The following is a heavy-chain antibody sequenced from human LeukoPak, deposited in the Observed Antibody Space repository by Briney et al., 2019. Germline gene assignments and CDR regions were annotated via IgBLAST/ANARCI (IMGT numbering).Heavy chain of an antibody. J-gene: IGHJ4*02. CDR1: GYTFTSYY. CDR3: ARDPGCGTHPSGWYDCVYFDT. D-gene: IGHD6-19*01. Sequence: ASVKVSCKASGYTFTSYYMHWVRQAPGRGLEWVGILNPNGGGFTMYAQHFQGRVTMTRDISTYTVYMELTSLRSEDTAVYFCARDPGCGTHPSGWYDCVYFDTWGQGTLVTVSS. CDR2: LNPNGGGFT. V-gene: IGHV1-46*01.